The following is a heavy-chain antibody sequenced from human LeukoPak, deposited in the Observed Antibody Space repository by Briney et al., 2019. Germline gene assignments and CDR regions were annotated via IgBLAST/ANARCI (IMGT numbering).Heavy chain of an antibody. Sequence: ASVKVSCKASGYTFTGHYVHWVRQAPGQGLEWMGRNNPNNGGADYAQNFQGRVTITSDTSSSTVYMELPRLRSDDTAVYYCAREVGYSTSWYGRFDPWGQGTLVTVSS. CDR2: NNPNNGGA. D-gene: IGHD2-2*01. CDR3: AREVGYSTSWYGRFDP. J-gene: IGHJ5*02. CDR1: GYTFTGHY. V-gene: IGHV1-2*06.